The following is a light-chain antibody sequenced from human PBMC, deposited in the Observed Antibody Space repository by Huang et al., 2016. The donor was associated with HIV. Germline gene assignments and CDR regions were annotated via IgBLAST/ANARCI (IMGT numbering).Light chain of an antibody. J-gene: IGKJ1*01. Sequence: DIQMTQSPSSLSASVGDRVTLSCRASQWVGNYLNWYQKKPGKAPKRLIYETSSLRGGVPSRFSGSASGTDFTLTISSLQPEDFATYFCQQSYSSPWTFGQGTTVEI. CDR1: QWVGNY. CDR2: ETS. V-gene: IGKV1-39*01. CDR3: QQSYSSPWT.